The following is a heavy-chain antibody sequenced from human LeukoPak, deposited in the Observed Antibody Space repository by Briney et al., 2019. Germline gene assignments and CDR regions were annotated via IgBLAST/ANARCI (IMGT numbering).Heavy chain of an antibody. J-gene: IGHJ3*02. D-gene: IGHD3-16*02. Sequence: GGSLRLSCAASGFTFSIYSMNWVRQAPGKGLEWVSSISSSSSYIYYADSVKGRFTISRDNAKNSLYLQMNSLRAEDTAVYYCARGVWGSYRYTPDAFDIWGQGTMVTVSS. CDR1: GFTFSIYS. V-gene: IGHV3-21*01. CDR3: ARGVWGSYRYTPDAFDI. CDR2: ISSSSSYI.